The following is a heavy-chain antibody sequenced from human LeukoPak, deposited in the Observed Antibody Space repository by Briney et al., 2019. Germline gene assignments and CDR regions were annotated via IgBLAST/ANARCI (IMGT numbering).Heavy chain of an antibody. CDR1: GFTFSNAW. J-gene: IGHJ3*02. D-gene: IGHD6-19*01. Sequence: GGSLRLSCAASGFTFSNAWMSWVRRAPGKGLEWVGRIKSKTDGGTTDYAAPVKGRFTISRDDSKNTLYLQMNSLKTEDTAVYYCTTVVAVAAVDAFDIWGQGTMVTVSS. CDR3: TTVVAVAAVDAFDI. CDR2: IKSKTDGGTT. V-gene: IGHV3-15*01.